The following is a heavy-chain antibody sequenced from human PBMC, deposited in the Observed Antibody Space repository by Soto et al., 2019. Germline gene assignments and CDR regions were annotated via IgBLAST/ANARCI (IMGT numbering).Heavy chain of an antibody. J-gene: IGHJ3*02. CDR3: AGGGCRGGSCYAVDI. D-gene: IGHD2-15*01. CDR1: GGSSSSINW. CDR2: IYHSGST. Sequence: QVQLQESGPGLVKPSGTLSLTCAVSGGSSSSINWWSWVRQPPGKGPEWIGEIYHSGSTNFNPSRKSRVTISVAKSRNKFSLKLSSVTAADTAGYYCAGGGCRGGSCYAVDIWGQGRMGTVSS. V-gene: IGHV4-4*02.